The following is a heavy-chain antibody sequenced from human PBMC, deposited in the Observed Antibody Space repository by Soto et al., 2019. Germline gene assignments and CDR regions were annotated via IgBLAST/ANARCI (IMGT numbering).Heavy chain of an antibody. J-gene: IGHJ4*02. CDR1: GYTLTELS. CDR3: ATLKSPGITGTAFDY. V-gene: IGHV1-24*01. D-gene: IGHD1-20*01. CDR2: FDPEDGET. Sequence: ASVKVSCKVSGYTLTELSMHWVRQAPGKGLEWMGGFDPEDGETIYAQNFQGRVTMTEDTSTDTAYMELSNLRSEDTAVYYCATLKSPGITGTAFDYWGQGTLVTLSS.